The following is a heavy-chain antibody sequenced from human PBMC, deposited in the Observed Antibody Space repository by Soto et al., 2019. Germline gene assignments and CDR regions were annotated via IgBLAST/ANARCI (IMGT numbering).Heavy chain of an antibody. CDR3: ATERGHTDGLGRGHPFYQ. J-gene: IGHJ5*02. Sequence: QVHLMQSGAEVKKPGSSVTVSCKASGGTFSRYAIGWVRQVPGQGLEWMGGIITMFGRPHYAEKFHDRVTITADESSSTAYMELRSPRSEDTAIYYCATERGHTDGLGRGHPFYQWGQGTLVTVSS. V-gene: IGHV1-69*01. D-gene: IGHD3-10*01. CDR2: IITMFGRP. CDR1: GGTFSRYA.